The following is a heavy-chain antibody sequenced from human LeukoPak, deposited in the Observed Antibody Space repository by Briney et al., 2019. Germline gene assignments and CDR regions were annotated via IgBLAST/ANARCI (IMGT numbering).Heavy chain of an antibody. D-gene: IGHD4-17*01. CDR3: ARHDYGDYGGVDY. V-gene: IGHV4-39*01. J-gene: IGHJ4*02. CDR2: IYYSGST. CDR1: GGSISSSSYY. Sequence: SETLSLTCTVSGGSISSSSYYWGWIRQPPGKGLEWIGSIYYSGSTYYNPSLKSRVTISVDTSKNQFSLKLSSVTAADTAVYYCARHDYGDYGGVDYWGQGTLVTVSS.